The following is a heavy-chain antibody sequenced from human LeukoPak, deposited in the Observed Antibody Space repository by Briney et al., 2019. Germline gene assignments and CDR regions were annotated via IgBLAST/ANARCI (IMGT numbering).Heavy chain of an antibody. CDR2: ISSSSSYI. J-gene: IGHJ4*02. CDR1: GFTFSSYS. Sequence: GGSLRLSCAASGFTFSSYSMNWVRQAPGKGLEWVSSISSSSSYIYYADSVKDRFTISRDNAKNSLYLQMNSLRAEDTAVYYCTTDPRYNSGFSTRLVPWGQGTLVTVSS. CDR3: TTDPRYNSGFSTRLVP. D-gene: IGHD6-19*01. V-gene: IGHV3-21*01.